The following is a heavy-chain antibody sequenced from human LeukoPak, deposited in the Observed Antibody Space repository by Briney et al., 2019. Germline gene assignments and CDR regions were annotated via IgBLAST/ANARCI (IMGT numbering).Heavy chain of an antibody. D-gene: IGHD3-10*01. Sequence: GVPLTLSCAASVFTYSSYAMSWLPQAPGKGLEGVSEISGSCTNTYYAVPVKGLLTIYRHNSKNTLTLHKQTLSDEDTAIFFCAKDQDYYGLGSDLNYWGQGTMVTVSS. V-gene: IGHV3-23*01. CDR3: AKDQDYYGLGSDLNY. CDR2: ISGSCTNT. CDR1: VFTYSSYA. J-gene: IGHJ4*02.